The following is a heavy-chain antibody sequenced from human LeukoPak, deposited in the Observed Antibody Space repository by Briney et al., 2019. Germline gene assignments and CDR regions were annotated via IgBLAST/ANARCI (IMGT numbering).Heavy chain of an antibody. J-gene: IGHJ4*02. D-gene: IGHD3-22*01. CDR2: INPSGGST. Sequence: ASVKVSCKASGYTFTSYYMHWVRQAPGQGLEWMGIINPSGGSTSYAQKFQGRVTMTRDTSTSTVYMELGSLRSEDTAVYYCARDTTGYYYDSSGYYYWGQGTLVTVSS. V-gene: IGHV1-46*01. CDR1: GYTFTSYY. CDR3: ARDTTGYYYDSSGYYY.